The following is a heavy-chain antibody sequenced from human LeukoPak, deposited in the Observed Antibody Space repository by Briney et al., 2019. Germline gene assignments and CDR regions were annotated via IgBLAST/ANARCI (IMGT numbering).Heavy chain of an antibody. Sequence: ASVKVSCKASGYTFTSYYMHWVRQAPGQGLEWMGIINPSGGSTSYAQKFRGRVTMTRDTSTSTVYMELSSLRSEDTAVYYCARNHYNFWSGYNNWFDPWGQGTLVTVSS. CDR3: ARNHYNFWSGYNNWFDP. D-gene: IGHD3-3*01. J-gene: IGHJ5*02. V-gene: IGHV1-46*01. CDR1: GYTFTSYY. CDR2: INPSGGST.